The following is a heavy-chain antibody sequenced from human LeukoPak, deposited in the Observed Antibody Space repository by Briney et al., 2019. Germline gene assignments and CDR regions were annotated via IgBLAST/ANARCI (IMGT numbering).Heavy chain of an antibody. CDR1: GFTFSSYE. CDR3: ARDFMITFGGATPFDY. Sequence: PGGSLRLSCAASGFTFSSYEMNWVRQAPGKGLEWVSYISSSGSTIYYADSVKGRFTISRDNAKNSLCLQMNSLRAEDTAVYYCARDFMITFGGATPFDYWGQGTLVTVSS. J-gene: IGHJ4*02. V-gene: IGHV3-48*03. D-gene: IGHD3-16*01. CDR2: ISSSGSTI.